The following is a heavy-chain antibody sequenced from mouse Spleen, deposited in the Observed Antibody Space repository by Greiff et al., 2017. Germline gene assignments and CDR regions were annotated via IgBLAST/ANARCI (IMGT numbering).Heavy chain of an antibody. CDR1: GYTFTSYY. CDR3: TRSHSSGYVDY. D-gene: IGHD3-1*01. V-gene: IGHV1S81*02. CDR2: INPSNGGT. Sequence: QVQLQQSGAELVKPGASVKLSCKASGYTFTSYYMYWVKQRPGQGLEWIGEINPSNGGTNFNEKFKSKATLTVDKSSSTAYMQLSSLTSEDSAVYYCTRSHSSGYVDYWGQGTTLTVSS. J-gene: IGHJ2*01.